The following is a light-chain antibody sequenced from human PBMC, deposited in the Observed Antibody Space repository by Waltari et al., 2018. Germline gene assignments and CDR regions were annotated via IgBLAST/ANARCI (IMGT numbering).Light chain of an antibody. CDR2: DVH. Sequence: QSALTQPASVSGSPGQSITISCTGTTSDVGTYNYVSWYQQHPGTAPKLMLLDVHYRPSEFSDRFSGSKSGNAASLTISGLQAEDESYYYCSSYGGSSNPVIFGGWTKLTVL. J-gene: IGLJ2*01. CDR3: SSYGGSSNPVI. CDR1: TSDVGTYNY. V-gene: IGLV2-14*01.